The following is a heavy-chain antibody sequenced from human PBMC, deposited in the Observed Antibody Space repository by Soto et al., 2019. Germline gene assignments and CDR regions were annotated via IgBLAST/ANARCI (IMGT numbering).Heavy chain of an antibody. Sequence: QVQLQESGPGLVKPSDTLSLTCTVSGVSLTNYYWSWIRQPAGKGLEWIGRIFTSESTNYNPALRSRVTTSVDTSNNQFSRKLTSVTAADTALYYCGVDYGCNSFDYWGQGTLVTVST. CDR1: GVSLTNYY. D-gene: IGHD4-17*01. CDR2: IFTSEST. J-gene: IGHJ4*02. V-gene: IGHV4-4*07. CDR3: GVDYGCNSFDY.